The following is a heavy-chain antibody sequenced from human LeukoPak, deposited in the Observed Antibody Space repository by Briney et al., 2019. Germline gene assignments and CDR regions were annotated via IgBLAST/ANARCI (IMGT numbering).Heavy chain of an antibody. CDR2: IKQDGSEK. D-gene: IGHD3-10*01. J-gene: IGHJ5*02. CDR1: GFTFSSYW. Sequence: GGSLRLSCAASGFTFSSYWMSWVRQAPGKGLEWVANIKQDGSEKYYVDSVKGRFTVSRDNAKKLLFLQRDSLRVEDTAVYHCARQAAYYYGSGSYYRWFDPWGQGTLVTVSS. CDR3: ARQAAYYYGSGSYYRWFDP. V-gene: IGHV3-7*01.